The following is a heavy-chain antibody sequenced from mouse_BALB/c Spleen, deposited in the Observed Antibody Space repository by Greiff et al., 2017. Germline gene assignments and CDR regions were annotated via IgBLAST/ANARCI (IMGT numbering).Heavy chain of an antibody. J-gene: IGHJ4*01. V-gene: IGHV7-3*02. CDR1: GFTFTDYY. D-gene: IGHD2-4*01. Sequence: EVKLVESGGGLVQPGGSLRLSCATSGFTFTDYYMSWVRQPPGKALEWLGFIRNKANGYTTEYSASVKGRFTISRDNSQSILYLQMNTLRAEDSATYYCARELITTYAMDYWGQGTSDTVSS. CDR3: ARELITTYAMDY. CDR2: IRNKANGYTT.